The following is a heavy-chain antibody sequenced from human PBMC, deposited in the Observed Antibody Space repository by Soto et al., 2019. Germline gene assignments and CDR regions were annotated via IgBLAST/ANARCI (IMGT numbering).Heavy chain of an antibody. CDR1: GGSISSGGSY. D-gene: IGHD1-20*01. CDR2: IYYSGST. J-gene: IGHJ4*02. CDR3: ARFIPGTGSDY. Sequence: SETLSLTCTVSGGSISSGGSYWSWIRQHPGKGLEWIGYIYYSGSTYYNPSLKSRVTISVDTSKNQFSLKLSSVTAADTAVYYCARFIPGTGSDYWGQGTLVTVSS. V-gene: IGHV4-31*03.